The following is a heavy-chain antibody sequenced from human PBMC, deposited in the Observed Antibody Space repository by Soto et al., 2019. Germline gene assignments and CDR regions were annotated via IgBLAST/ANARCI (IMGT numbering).Heavy chain of an antibody. V-gene: IGHV1-69*01. D-gene: IGHD1-26*01. CDR3: ARVTGSHYVGAFDI. J-gene: IGHJ3*02. Sequence: QVQLVQSGAEVKKTGSSVKVSCKASGGTSSSNAISWVRQAPGQGLEWMGGIIPLYGTTNYALKFRGRVTISAEESTSTVYMKLTSLRFEDTAVYFCARVTGSHYVGAFDIGGQGTMVIVSS. CDR2: IIPLYGTT. CDR1: GGTSSSNA.